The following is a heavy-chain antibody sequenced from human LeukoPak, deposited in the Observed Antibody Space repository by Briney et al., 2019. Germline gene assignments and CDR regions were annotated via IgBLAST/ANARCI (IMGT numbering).Heavy chain of an antibody. J-gene: IGHJ6*02. D-gene: IGHD3-22*01. Sequence: GGSLRLSCAASGFTFSSYGMHWVRQAPGKGLEWVAVIWYDGSNKYYADSVKGRFTISRDNSKNTLYLQMNSLRAEDTAVYYCARDRGDYYDSSGYYYYYYGMDVWGQGATVTVSS. CDR3: ARDRGDYYDSSGYYYYYYGMDV. CDR2: IWYDGSNK. CDR1: GFTFSSYG. V-gene: IGHV3-33*01.